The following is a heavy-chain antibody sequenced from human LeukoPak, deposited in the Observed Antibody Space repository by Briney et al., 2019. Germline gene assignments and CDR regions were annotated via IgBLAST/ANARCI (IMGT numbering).Heavy chain of an antibody. CDR1: GGTFSSYA. V-gene: IGHV1-69*05. Sequence: SVTVSCKASGGTFSSYAISWVRQAPGQGLEWMGGIIPIFGTANYAQKFQGRVTITTDESTSTAYMELSSLRSEDTAVYYCARERAYDFWSGYHHGAFDIWGQGTMVTVSS. D-gene: IGHD3-3*01. CDR2: IIPIFGTA. CDR3: ARERAYDFWSGYHHGAFDI. J-gene: IGHJ3*02.